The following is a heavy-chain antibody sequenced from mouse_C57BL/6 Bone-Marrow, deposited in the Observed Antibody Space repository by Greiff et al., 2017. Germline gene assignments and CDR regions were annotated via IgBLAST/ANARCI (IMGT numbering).Heavy chain of an antibody. CDR2: IYPGDGDT. D-gene: IGHD1-1*01. J-gene: IGHJ3*01. CDR3: ARGSSYGWFAY. CDR1: GYAFSSYW. Sequence: QVQLKESGAELVKPGASVKISCKASGYAFSSYWMNWVKQRPGKGLEWIGQIYPGDGDTNYNGKFTGKATLTADKSSSTAYMQLSSLTSEDSAVYFCARGSSYGWFAYWGQGTLVTVSA. V-gene: IGHV1-80*01.